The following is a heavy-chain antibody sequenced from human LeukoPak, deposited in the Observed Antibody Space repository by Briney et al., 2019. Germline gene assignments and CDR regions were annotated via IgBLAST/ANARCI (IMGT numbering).Heavy chain of an antibody. D-gene: IGHD6-13*01. CDR2: ISSSSSYI. V-gene: IGHV3-21*01. CDR1: GFTFSSYS. J-gene: IGHJ6*03. Sequence: GGSLRLSCAASGFTFSSYSMNWVRQAPGKGLEWVSSISSSSSYIYYADSVKGRFTISRDNAKNSLYRQMNSLRAEDTAVYYCARTGSSRKGYYYYYMDVWGKGTTVTVSS. CDR3: ARTGSSRKGYYYYYMDV.